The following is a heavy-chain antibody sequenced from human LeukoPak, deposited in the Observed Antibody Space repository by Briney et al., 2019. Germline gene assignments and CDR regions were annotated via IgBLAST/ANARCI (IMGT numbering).Heavy chain of an antibody. CDR1: GFTFSRYW. CDR2: IKSDGSST. D-gene: IGHD4-23*01. CDR3: ASVLVTNPPFDY. J-gene: IGHJ4*02. Sequence: GGSLRLPRAGSGFTFSRYWMYWVRQAPGKGLVWVSRIKSDGSSTSYADSVKGRFTISRDNPKNTLYLQMNSLRAEDTAVYYCASVLVTNPPFDYWGQGSLVTVSS. V-gene: IGHV3-74*01.